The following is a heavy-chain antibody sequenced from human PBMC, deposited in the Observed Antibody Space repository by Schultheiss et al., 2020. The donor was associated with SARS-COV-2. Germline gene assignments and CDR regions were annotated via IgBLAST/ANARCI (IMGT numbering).Heavy chain of an antibody. CDR1: GFTFSSYG. D-gene: IGHD2-15*01. CDR2: IWYDGSNK. Sequence: GGSLRLSCAASGFTFSSYGMHWVRQAPGKGLEWVAVIWYDGSNKYYADSVKGRFTISRDNSKNTLYLQMNSLRAEDTAVYYCARDGRGYCSGGSCYVAGTYYYYGMDVWGQGTTVTVSS. V-gene: IGHV3-33*01. CDR3: ARDGRGYCSGGSCYVAGTYYYYGMDV. J-gene: IGHJ6*02.